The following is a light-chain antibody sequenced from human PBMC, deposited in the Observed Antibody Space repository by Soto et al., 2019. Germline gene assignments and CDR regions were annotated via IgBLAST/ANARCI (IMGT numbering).Light chain of an antibody. V-gene: IGLV2-14*01. J-gene: IGLJ1*01. CDR3: SSYTSRDTLV. CDR2: EVI. Sequence: QSALTRPASVSGSPGQSITISCTGTSSDVGGYNYVSWYQQHPDKAPKLIICEVINRPSGVSNRFSGSKSGNTASLTISGLQAEDEADYYCSSYTSRDTLVFGTGTKVTVL. CDR1: SSDVGGYNY.